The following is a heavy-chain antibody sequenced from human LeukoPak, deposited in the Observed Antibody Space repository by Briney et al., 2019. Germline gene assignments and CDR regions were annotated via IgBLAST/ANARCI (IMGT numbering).Heavy chain of an antibody. CDR1: GFTVTTNF. V-gene: IGHV3-53*01. CDR3: ARGYPFYFDH. J-gene: IGHJ4*02. Sequence: QPGGSLRLSCAASGFTVTTNFMSWVRQAPGKGLEWVSVIYSGGSTYYGDSVKGRFTISRDISKNTLYLQLNSLRAEDTAVYYCARGYPFYFDHWGQGTLVTVSS. D-gene: IGHD1-1*01. CDR2: IYSGGST.